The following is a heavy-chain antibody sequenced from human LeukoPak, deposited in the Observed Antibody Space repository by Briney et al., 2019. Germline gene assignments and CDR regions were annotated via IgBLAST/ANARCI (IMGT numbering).Heavy chain of an antibody. D-gene: IGHD2/OR15-2a*01. CDR3: ARLWRSRNTFDI. CDR1: GVSISSCNW. Sequence: SETLSLTCAVSGVSISSCNWWTWVRQPPGKGLEWIGEISHCGDTKYSPSLRTRVTISIDRSKNHLSLNLNSVTAADTAVFYCARLWRSRNTFDIWGQGTMVTVSS. V-gene: IGHV4-4*02. J-gene: IGHJ3*02. CDR2: ISHCGDT.